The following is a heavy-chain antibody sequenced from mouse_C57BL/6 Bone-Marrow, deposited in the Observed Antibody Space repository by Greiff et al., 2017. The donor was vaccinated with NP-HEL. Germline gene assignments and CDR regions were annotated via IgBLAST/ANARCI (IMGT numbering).Heavy chain of an antibody. Sequence: QVQLQQPGAELVMPGASVKLSCKASGYTFTSYWMHWVKQRPGQGLEWIGEIDPSDSYTNYTQKFKGKSTLTVDKSSSTAYMQLSSLTSEDSAVYYCAIRSIYYMDYWGQGTSVTVSS. CDR1: GYTFTSYW. V-gene: IGHV1-69*01. CDR3: AIRSIYYMDY. J-gene: IGHJ4*01. D-gene: IGHD5-1*01. CDR2: IDPSDSYT.